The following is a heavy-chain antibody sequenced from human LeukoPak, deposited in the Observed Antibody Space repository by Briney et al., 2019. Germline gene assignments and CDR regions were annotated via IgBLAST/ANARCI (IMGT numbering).Heavy chain of an antibody. CDR1: GYTFTGYY. CDR2: INPNSGGT. J-gene: IGHJ4*02. V-gene: IGHV1-2*02. D-gene: IGHD6-13*01. Sequence: VASVKVSCKASGYTFTGYYMHWVRQAPGQGLEWMGWINPNSGGTNYAQKLQGSVTMTTDTSTSTAYMELRSLRSDDTAVYYCARDPSIAAAGTCDYWGQGTLVTVSS. CDR3: ARDPSIAAAGTCDY.